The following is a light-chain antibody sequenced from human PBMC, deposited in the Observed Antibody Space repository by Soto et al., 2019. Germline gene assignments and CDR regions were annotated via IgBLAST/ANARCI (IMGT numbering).Light chain of an antibody. J-gene: IGKJ1*01. Sequence: PATLSMSPGERAALSCRASQSVSSKFLAWYQQKPGQAPRLLIYAASNRATGIPDRFSGSGSGTDFTLTISSLEPEDFAVYFCQQSFRSPPTFGQGTKVDIK. V-gene: IGKV3-20*01. CDR2: AAS. CDR3: QQSFRSPPT. CDR1: QSVSSKF.